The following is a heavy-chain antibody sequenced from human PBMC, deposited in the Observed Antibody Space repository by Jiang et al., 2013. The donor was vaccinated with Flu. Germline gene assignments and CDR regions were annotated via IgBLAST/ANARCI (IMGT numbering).Heavy chain of an antibody. CDR3: ARGVGGYSHGYILY. V-gene: IGHV1-69*01. Sequence: SGETLTSYGISWVRQAPGQGLEWMGGIIPIFGTSNFAQKFQGRLTITADASTDTAYMELTGLQSDDTAVYYCARGVGGYSHGYILYWGQGTLVTVS. CDR1: GETLTSYG. J-gene: IGHJ4*02. D-gene: IGHD5-18*01. CDR2: IIPIFGTS.